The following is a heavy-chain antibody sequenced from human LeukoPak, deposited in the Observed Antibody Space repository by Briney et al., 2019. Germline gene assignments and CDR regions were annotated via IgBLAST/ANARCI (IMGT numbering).Heavy chain of an antibody. Sequence: ASVKVSCKVSGYTLTELSMHWVRQAPGKGLEWMGGFDPEDGETIYAQKFQGRVTMTEDTSTDTAYMELSSLRSEDTAVYYCTTGLQRLELRGGPRDYWGQGTLVTVSS. V-gene: IGHV1-24*01. CDR1: GYTLTELS. J-gene: IGHJ4*02. CDR2: FDPEDGET. CDR3: TTGLQRLELRGGPRDY. D-gene: IGHD1-7*01.